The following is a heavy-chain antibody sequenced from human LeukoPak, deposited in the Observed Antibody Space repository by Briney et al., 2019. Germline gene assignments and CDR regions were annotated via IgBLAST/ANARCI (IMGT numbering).Heavy chain of an antibody. CDR2: ISSSGSTI. D-gene: IGHD6-19*01. Sequence: GGSLRLSCAASGFTFSDYYMSWIRQAPGKGLEWVSYISSSGSTIYYADSVKGRFTISRDNAKNSLYLQMNSLRAEDTAVYYCAGDGGWYLYYYYGMDVWGQGTTVTVSS. V-gene: IGHV3-11*01. CDR3: AGDGGWYLYYYYGMDV. J-gene: IGHJ6*02. CDR1: GFTFSDYY.